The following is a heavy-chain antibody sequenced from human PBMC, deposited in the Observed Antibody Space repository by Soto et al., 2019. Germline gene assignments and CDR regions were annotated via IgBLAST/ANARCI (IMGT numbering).Heavy chain of an antibody. D-gene: IGHD5-18*01. J-gene: IGHJ4*02. V-gene: IGHV3-21*01. CDR3: ARDLMDTAMVTLDY. Sequence: GGSLRLSCAASGFTFSSYSMNWVRQAPGKGLEWVSSISSSSSYIYYADSVKGRFTISRDNAKNSLYLQMNSLRAEDTAVYYCARDLMDTAMVTLDYWGQGTLVTVSS. CDR1: GFTFSSYS. CDR2: ISSSSSYI.